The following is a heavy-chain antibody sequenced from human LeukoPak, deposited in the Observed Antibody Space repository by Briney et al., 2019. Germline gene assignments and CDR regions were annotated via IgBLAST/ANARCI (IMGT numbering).Heavy chain of an antibody. D-gene: IGHD5-18*01. CDR1: GGSISSYH. J-gene: IGHJ4*02. Sequence: SETLSLTCTVSGGSISSYHWSWIRQPPGKGLECIGYIYYSGSTNYNPSLKSRVTISVDTSKNQFSLKLSSVTAADTAVYYCARQNTYSYGNSPFDYWGQGTLVTVSS. CDR2: IYYSGST. V-gene: IGHV4-59*01. CDR3: ARQNTYSYGNSPFDY.